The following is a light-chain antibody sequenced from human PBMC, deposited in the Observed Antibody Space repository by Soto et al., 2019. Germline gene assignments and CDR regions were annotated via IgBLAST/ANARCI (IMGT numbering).Light chain of an antibody. CDR3: SCYTSSSPPV. J-gene: IGLJ2*01. CDR1: SSDVGGYNY. V-gene: IGLV2-14*01. CDR2: DVS. Sequence: QSALTQPASVSGSPGQSITISCTGTSSDVGGYNYVSWYQQHPGKAPKLMIYDVSNRPSGVSNRFSGSKSGNTASLTISGLQAEDEADYYCSCYTSSSPPVFGGGTKLTVL.